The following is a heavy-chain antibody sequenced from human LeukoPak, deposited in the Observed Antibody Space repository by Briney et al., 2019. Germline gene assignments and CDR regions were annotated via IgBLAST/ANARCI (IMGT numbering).Heavy chain of an antibody. CDR3: ARRYYHSTEFDP. J-gene: IGHJ5*02. Sequence: GESLKISCKASGYGFSNYWIGWVRQLPGKGLEWVGFIYPADSSTRYSPSFQGQVTISADKSISTAYLQWSSLKASVTAMYYCARRYYHSTEFDPWGQGTLVTVSS. CDR1: GYGFSNYW. V-gene: IGHV5-51*01. CDR2: IYPADSST. D-gene: IGHD2/OR15-2a*01.